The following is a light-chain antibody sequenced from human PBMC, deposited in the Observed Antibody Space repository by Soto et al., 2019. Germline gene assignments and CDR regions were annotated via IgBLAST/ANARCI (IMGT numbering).Light chain of an antibody. Sequence: EIVLTQSPCTLSLSPGERATLSCRASQSVSSSYLAWYQQNPGQAPRLLIYGASGRATGIPDRFSGSGSGTDCTLTISRLEPEDFAVYSCQQYGSSPPVTFGQGTRLEIK. CDR1: QSVSSSY. J-gene: IGKJ5*01. V-gene: IGKV3-20*01. CDR2: GAS. CDR3: QQYGSSPPVT.